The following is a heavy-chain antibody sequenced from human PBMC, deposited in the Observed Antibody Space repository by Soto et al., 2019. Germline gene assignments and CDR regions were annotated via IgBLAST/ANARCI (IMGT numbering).Heavy chain of an antibody. J-gene: IGHJ5*02. CDR2: ITSSGSHT. D-gene: IGHD2-15*01. CDR1: GFTFSTSA. V-gene: IGHV3-21*01. Sequence: EVQLVESGGGLVKPGEFLRLSCAASGFTFSTSAMNWVRQAPGKGLEWLSSITSSGSHTRYADSLKGRFIISRDNAKNSLFLQMNSLSPDDTGVYYCARGGGSLNFDPWGQGTLVTVSS. CDR3: ARGGGSLNFDP.